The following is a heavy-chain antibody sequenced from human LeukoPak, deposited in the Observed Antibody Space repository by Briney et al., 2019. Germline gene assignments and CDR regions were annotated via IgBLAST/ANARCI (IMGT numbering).Heavy chain of an antibody. V-gene: IGHV4-39*07. CDR1: GGSISSSSYY. CDR2: IYYSGST. J-gene: IGHJ3*02. D-gene: IGHD6-19*01. CDR3: ARDHRLGSGWFPDAFDI. Sequence: SETLSLTCTVSGGSISSSSYYWGWIRQPPGKGLEWIGSIYYSGSTYYNPSLKSRVTISVDTSKNQFSLKLSSVTAADTAVYYCARDHRLGSGWFPDAFDIWGQGTMVTISS.